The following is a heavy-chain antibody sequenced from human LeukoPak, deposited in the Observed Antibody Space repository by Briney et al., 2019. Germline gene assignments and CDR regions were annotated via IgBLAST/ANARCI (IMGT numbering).Heavy chain of an antibody. CDR2: INPSGGST. D-gene: IGHD2/OR15-2a*01. CDR1: GYTFTSYY. CDR3: AGAGTTTISSFGPDY. V-gene: IGHV1-46*01. Sequence: ASVKVSCKASGYTFTSYYMHWVRQAPGQGLEWMGIINPSGGSTSYAQKFQGRVTMTRDTSTSTVYMGLSSLRSEDTAVYYCAGAGTTTISSFGPDYWGQGTLVTVSS. J-gene: IGHJ4*02.